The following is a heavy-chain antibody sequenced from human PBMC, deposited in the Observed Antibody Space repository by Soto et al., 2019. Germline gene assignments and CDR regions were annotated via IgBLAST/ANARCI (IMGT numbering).Heavy chain of an antibody. V-gene: IGHV3-15*01. CDR3: TTDNLPRVTIFGVVS. D-gene: IGHD3-3*01. CDR1: GFTFSNAW. J-gene: IGHJ4*02. Sequence: EVQLVESGGGLVKPGGSLRLSCAASGFTFSNAWMSWVRQAPGKGLEWVGRIKSKTDGGTTDYAAPVKGRFTISRDASKNTLYLQMNSLKTEDTAVYYCTTDNLPRVTIFGVVSWGQGTLVTVSS. CDR2: IKSKTDGGTT.